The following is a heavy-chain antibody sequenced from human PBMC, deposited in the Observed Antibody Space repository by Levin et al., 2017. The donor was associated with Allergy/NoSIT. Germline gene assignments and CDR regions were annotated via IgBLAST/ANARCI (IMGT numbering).Heavy chain of an antibody. Sequence: GESLKISCVASGFTFSSYAMHWVRQAPGKGLEWVAVIAYDGTNKYYADSVKGRFTISRDNSKNTLYVQMNSLRAEDTAGYYCARDVLGSATPDYWGQGTLVTVSS. CDR3: ARDVLGSATPDY. J-gene: IGHJ4*02. D-gene: IGHD2-15*01. V-gene: IGHV3-30-3*01. CDR1: GFTFSSYA. CDR2: IAYDGTNK.